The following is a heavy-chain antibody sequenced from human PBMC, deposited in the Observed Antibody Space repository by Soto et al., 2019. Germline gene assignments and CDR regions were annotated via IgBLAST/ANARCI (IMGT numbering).Heavy chain of an antibody. D-gene: IGHD2-21*01. V-gene: IGHV3-48*01. CDR2: IRGTT. CDR1: GFTFTSYS. J-gene: IGHJ3*02. CDR3: ARDDSFAFDI. Sequence: EVQLLESGGGLVQPGGSLRLSCAASGFTFTSYSMNWVRQAPGKGLEWVSYIRGTTHYADSVKGRFTISRDNARSSLYLQMNSLRADDTAVYYCARDDSFAFDIWGQGTMVTVSS.